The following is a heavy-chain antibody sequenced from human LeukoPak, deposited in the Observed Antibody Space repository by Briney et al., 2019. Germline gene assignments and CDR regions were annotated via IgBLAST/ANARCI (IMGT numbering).Heavy chain of an antibody. J-gene: IGHJ4*02. CDR3: AREGAYGNFDY. CDR1: GGTFSSYA. Sequence: ASVKVSCKASGGTFSSYAISCVRQAPGQGLEWMGGIFPIFGTANYAQKLQGRVTITADKSTSTAYMELSSLRSEDTAVYYCAREGAYGNFDYWGQGTLVTVSS. D-gene: IGHD3-10*01. CDR2: IFPIFGTA. V-gene: IGHV1-69*06.